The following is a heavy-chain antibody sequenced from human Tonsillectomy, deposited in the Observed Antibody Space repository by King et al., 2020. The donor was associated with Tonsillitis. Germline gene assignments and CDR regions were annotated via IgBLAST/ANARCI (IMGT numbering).Heavy chain of an antibody. J-gene: IGHJ4*02. V-gene: IGHV3-11*05. Sequence: VQLVESGGGLVKPGGSLRLSCAASGFIFSDYYMSWIRQAPGKGLEWVSYISSRSTYTNYADFVKGRLTISRDNAKNSLYLQMNSLRDEDSAVYYCARVEHSRSSDYWGQGPLVTVSS. D-gene: IGHD6-6*01. CDR2: ISSRSTYT. CDR3: ARVEHSRSSDY. CDR1: GFIFSDYY.